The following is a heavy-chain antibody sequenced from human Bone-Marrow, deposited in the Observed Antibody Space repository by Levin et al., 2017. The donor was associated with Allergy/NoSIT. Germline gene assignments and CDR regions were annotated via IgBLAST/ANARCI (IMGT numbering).Heavy chain of an antibody. J-gene: IGHJ4*02. Sequence: PGGSLRLSCAASGFTFRNFAMSWVRQAPGKGLEWVSSITGSAATTYYADSVKGRFTISRDNSKNTLYLQMDNLRAEDKAVYYCARTRVEGGDYLDYFDYWGQGTLVTVSS. CDR3: ARTRVEGGDYLDYFDY. CDR2: ITGSAATT. D-gene: IGHD4-17*01. V-gene: IGHV3-23*01. CDR1: GFTFRNFA.